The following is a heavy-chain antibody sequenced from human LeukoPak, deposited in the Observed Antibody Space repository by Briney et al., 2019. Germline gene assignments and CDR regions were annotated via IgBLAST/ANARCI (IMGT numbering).Heavy chain of an antibody. CDR1: GYTLTGYY. D-gene: IGHD1-26*01. Sequence: ASLKVSCKASGYTLTGYYMHWVRPATGQGLAWMGWINPNSGGTNYAQKFQGRVTMTRDTSISTAYMELSRLRSDDTAVYYCARDLAKADAFDIWGQGTMVTVSS. V-gene: IGHV1-2*02. CDR2: INPNSGGT. CDR3: ARDLAKADAFDI. J-gene: IGHJ3*02.